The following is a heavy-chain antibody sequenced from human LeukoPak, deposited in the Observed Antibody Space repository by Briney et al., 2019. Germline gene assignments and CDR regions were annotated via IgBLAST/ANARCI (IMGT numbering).Heavy chain of an antibody. CDR2: IGSSGTTI. CDR3: ARGYSSGWYDANFDL. Sequence: GGSLRLSCAASGFTFNIYEMIWVRQAPGEGLEWVSYIGSSGTTIYYADSVKGRFTISRDNPKNSLYLQMNSLRAEDTAVYYCARGYSSGWYDANFDLWGRGTLVTVSS. V-gene: IGHV3-48*03. CDR1: GFTFNIYE. J-gene: IGHJ2*01. D-gene: IGHD6-19*01.